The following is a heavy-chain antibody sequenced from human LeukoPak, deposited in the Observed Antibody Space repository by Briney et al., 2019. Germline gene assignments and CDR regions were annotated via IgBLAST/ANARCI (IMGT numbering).Heavy chain of an antibody. CDR2: IFYSGGT. CDR3: ARSSYYYGADALDI. CDR1: GGSINTPNYY. D-gene: IGHD3-10*01. J-gene: IGHJ3*02. V-gene: IGHV4-39*01. Sequence: SETLSLTCTVSGGSINTPNYYWGWIRQTPGKGLEWIGNIFYSGGTYYSPSLTSRVTISLDTSRNQFSLKLNSVTAADTAVYFCARSSYYYGADALDIWGQGTMVTVSS.